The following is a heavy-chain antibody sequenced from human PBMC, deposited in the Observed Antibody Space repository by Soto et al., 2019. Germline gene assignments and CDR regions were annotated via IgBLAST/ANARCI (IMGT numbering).Heavy chain of an antibody. V-gene: IGHV1-18*01. J-gene: IGHJ6*02. CDR2: ISAYNGNT. Sequence: ASVKVSCKASGYTFTSYGISWVRQAPGQGLEWMGWISAYNGNTNYAQKLQGRVTMTTDISTSTAYMELRSLRSDDTAVYYCARSGVTVAYYYYGMDVWGQGTTVTVSS. CDR1: GYTFTSYG. D-gene: IGHD4-17*01. CDR3: ARSGVTVAYYYYGMDV.